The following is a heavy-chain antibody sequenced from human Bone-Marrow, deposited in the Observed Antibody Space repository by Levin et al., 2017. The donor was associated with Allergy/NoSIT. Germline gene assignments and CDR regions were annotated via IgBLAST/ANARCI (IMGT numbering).Heavy chain of an antibody. D-gene: IGHD2/OR15-2a*01. CDR3: ARGENYNSVTGNTGLAYYYMDV. CDR2: VYYTGST. V-gene: IGHV4-59*01. J-gene: IGHJ6*03. CDR1: GDSISTYY. Sequence: SETLSLTCSVSGDSISTYYWTWVRQPPGKGLEWIGYVYYTGSTNYNPSLDSRVTISVDTSKNQFSLNLSSVTAADTAVYYCARGENYNSVTGNTGLAYYYMDVWGEGTTVTVSS.